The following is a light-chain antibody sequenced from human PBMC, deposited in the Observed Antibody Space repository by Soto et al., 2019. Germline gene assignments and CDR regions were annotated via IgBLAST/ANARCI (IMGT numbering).Light chain of an antibody. J-gene: IGLJ1*01. CDR2: EVN. V-gene: IGLV2-8*01. CDR3: SSYAGGNNYV. CDR1: SSDVGGYNY. Sequence: QSALTQPPSASGSPGQSVPISCTGTSSDVGGYNYVSWYQQHPGKAPKLMIYEVNKRPSGVPDRFSGSKSGNTASLTVSGLQAEDEAEYYCSSYAGGNNYVFGTGTKLPVL.